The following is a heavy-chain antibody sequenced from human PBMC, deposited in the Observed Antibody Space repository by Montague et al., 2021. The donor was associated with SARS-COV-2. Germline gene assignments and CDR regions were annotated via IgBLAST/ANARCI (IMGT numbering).Heavy chain of an antibody. D-gene: IGHD3-9*01. Sequence: PALVKPTQTLTLTCTLSGFSLSTSGMRASWIRQPPGKALEWLARSDWXDDKFYSTSLKARLTISKDTSKNQVVLTMTNMDPVDTATYYCARSYYDILTNYYDAFDIWGQGTMVTVSS. J-gene: IGHJ3*02. CDR3: ARSYYDILTNYYDAFDI. V-gene: IGHV2-70*04. CDR1: GFSLSTSGMR. CDR2: SDWXDDK.